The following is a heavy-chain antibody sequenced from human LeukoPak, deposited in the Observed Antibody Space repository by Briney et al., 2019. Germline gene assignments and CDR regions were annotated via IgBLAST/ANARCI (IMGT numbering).Heavy chain of an antibody. J-gene: IGHJ3*02. D-gene: IGHD3-10*01. CDR1: GGSISSYY. Sequence: SEALSLTCTVSGGSISSYYWSWIRQSPGKGLECIGYIHYTGSTNYNPSLQSRVTISVDTSKNQFSLKLSSVTAADTAVYYCARDPGYYYGPLNAFDTWGQGTMVTVSS. CDR2: IHYTGST. V-gene: IGHV4-59*12. CDR3: ARDPGYYYGPLNAFDT.